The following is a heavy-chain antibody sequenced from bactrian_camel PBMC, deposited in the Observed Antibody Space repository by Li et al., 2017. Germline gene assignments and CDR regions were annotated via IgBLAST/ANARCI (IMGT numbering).Heavy chain of an antibody. D-gene: IGHD3*01. CDR3: AADGDPSTAKVEHGIWVDYDYAY. J-gene: IGHJ4*01. Sequence: VQLVESGGGSVQAGGSLTLSCVASDYPWGNNCMGWFRQVSGEEREGVAAIQIGGESTFIGDSVKGRFTISQDSAKNTVYLHMNNLKPEDTAMYYCAADGDPSTAKVEHGIWVDYDYAYWGQGTQVTVS. CDR2: IQIGGEST. CDR1: DYPWGNNC. V-gene: IGHV3S40*01.